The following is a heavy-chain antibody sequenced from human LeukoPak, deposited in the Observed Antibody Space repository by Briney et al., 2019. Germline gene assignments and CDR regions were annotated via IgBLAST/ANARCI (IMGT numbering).Heavy chain of an antibody. D-gene: IGHD1-26*01. CDR1: GGSISYYF. CDR3: ARGGGNYYEGYFDY. J-gene: IGHJ4*02. V-gene: IGHV4-4*07. CDR2: IYTTGST. Sequence: PSETLSLTCTVSGGSISYYFWSWIRQPAGKGLEWIGRIYTTGSTNYNPSLKSRVTMSVDTSKNQFSLKLSSVTAADTAEYYCARGGGNYYEGYFDYWGLGTLVTVSS.